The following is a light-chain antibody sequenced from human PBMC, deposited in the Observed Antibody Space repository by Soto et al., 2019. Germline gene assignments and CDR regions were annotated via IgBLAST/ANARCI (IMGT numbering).Light chain of an antibody. J-gene: IGKJ1*01. Sequence: DIQMTXSPSTLSASVXXXXTITCRASQSISSWLAWYQQKPGKAPKLLIYKASSLESGVPSRFSGSGSGTEFTLTISSLQPDDFATYYCQQYNSYPWTFGQGTKVEIK. CDR2: KAS. CDR1: QSISSW. V-gene: IGKV1-5*03. CDR3: QQYNSYPWT.